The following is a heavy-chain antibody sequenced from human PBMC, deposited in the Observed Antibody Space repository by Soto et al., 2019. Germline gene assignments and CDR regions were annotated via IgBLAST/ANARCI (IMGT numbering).Heavy chain of an antibody. CDR3: AKDYDFWSASVNPYFDS. J-gene: IGHJ4*02. D-gene: IGHD3-3*01. Sequence: ASVKVSCKASGYTFTSYYMHWVRQAPGQGLEWMAIINPSGGSTSYAQKFQGRVTMTRDTSTSTVYMELSSLRSEDTAVYYCAKDYDFWSASVNPYFDSWGLGTLVTVSS. CDR1: GYTFTSYY. V-gene: IGHV1-46*01. CDR2: INPSGGST.